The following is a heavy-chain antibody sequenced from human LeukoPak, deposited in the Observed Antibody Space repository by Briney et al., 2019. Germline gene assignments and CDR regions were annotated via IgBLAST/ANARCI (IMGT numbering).Heavy chain of an antibody. CDR3: ARRYCSGGSCYYFDY. Sequence: PSETLSLTCTVSGGSINSYSWSWIRQSPGKGLEWIGYISYSGSSNYNPSLKSRVTISVDTSKNQFSLKLSSVTAADTAVYYCARRYCSGGSCYYFDYWGQGTLVTVSS. CDR2: ISYSGSS. CDR1: GGSINSYS. V-gene: IGHV4-59*01. J-gene: IGHJ4*02. D-gene: IGHD2-15*01.